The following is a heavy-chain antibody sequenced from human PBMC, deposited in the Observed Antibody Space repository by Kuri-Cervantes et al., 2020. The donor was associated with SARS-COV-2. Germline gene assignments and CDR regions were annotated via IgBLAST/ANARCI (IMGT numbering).Heavy chain of an antibody. CDR2: ITSDGSST. J-gene: IGHJ4*02. V-gene: IGHV3-74*01. Sequence: GESLKISCAASGFTLSSYWMHWVRQAPGKGLVWVSRITSDGSSTSYADSVKGRFTISRDNAKNTLYLQMNSLRAEDTAVYYCARGVRYFDYWGKGTLVTVSS. CDR3: ARGVRYFDY. D-gene: IGHD4/OR15-4a*01. CDR1: GFTLSSYW.